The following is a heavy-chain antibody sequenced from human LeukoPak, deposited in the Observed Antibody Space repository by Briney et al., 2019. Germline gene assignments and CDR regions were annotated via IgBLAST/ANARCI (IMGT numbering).Heavy chain of an antibody. Sequence: SVKVSCKASGGTFSSYAISWVRQAPGQGLEWMGGIIPIFGTANYAQKFQGRVTITADESTSTAYMELSSLRYEDTAVYYCAREGCSSTSCYDGMAPFDYWGQGTLVTVSS. CDR1: GGTFSSYA. V-gene: IGHV1-69*01. CDR3: AREGCSSTSCYDGMAPFDY. J-gene: IGHJ4*02. D-gene: IGHD2-2*01. CDR2: IIPIFGTA.